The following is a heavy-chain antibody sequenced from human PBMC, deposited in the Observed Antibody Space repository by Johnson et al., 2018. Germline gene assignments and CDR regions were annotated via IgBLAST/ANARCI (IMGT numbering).Heavy chain of an antibody. D-gene: IGHD3-16*01. CDR3: AKDINPHYAAYYRDV. J-gene: IGHJ6*03. CDR2: INWNSGRI. CDR1: GFTFDDYA. Sequence: VQLVESGGGLVQPGRSLRLSCAASGFTFDDYAMHWVRQAPGKGLEWVSGINWNSGRIGYADSVKGRFTIPRDNAKNSLYLQMNSLRAEDTAFYYCAKDINPHYAAYYRDVWGKGPTVTVSS. V-gene: IGHV3-9*01.